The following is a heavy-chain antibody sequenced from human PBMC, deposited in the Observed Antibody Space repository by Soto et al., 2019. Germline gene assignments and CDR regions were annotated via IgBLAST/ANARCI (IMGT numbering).Heavy chain of an antibody. D-gene: IGHD5-12*01. V-gene: IGHV1-58*01. J-gene: IGHJ6*02. CDR2: IVVGSGNT. Sequence: SVKVSCKASGFTFTSSAVQWVRQARGQRLEWIGWIVVGSGNTNYAQKFQERVTITRDMSTSTAYMELSSLRSEDTAVYYCAAPSRVDGYNYLDVWGQGTTVTV. CDR1: GFTFTSSA. CDR3: AAPSRVDGYNYLDV.